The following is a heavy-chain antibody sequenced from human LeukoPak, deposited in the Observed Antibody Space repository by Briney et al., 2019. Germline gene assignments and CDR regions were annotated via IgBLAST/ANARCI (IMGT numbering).Heavy chain of an antibody. CDR3: AREAYCGGDWYIDY. J-gene: IGHJ4*02. CDR1: GFTVSSNY. V-gene: IGHV3-66*01. CDR2: IYSGGST. Sequence: GGSLRLSCAASGFTVSSNYMSWVRQAPGKGLEWVSVIYSGGSTYYADSVKGRFTISRDNSKNTLYLQMNSLRAEDTAVYYCAREAYCGGDWYIDYWGQGTLVTVSS. D-gene: IGHD2-21*02.